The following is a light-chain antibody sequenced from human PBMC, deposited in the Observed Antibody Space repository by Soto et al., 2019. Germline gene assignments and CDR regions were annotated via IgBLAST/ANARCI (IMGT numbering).Light chain of an antibody. CDR2: SMN. Sequence: QCVVTQKPSLTVSRGGTVTLTCASSAGAVTSTYYPNWFQQKPGQAPRSLIYSMNNKHSWTPARFSGSLLGGKAALTLSGVQPEDEAEYYCLLYYGGAWVFGGGTKVTVL. CDR1: AGAVTSTYY. J-gene: IGLJ3*02. CDR3: LLYYGGAWV. V-gene: IGLV7-43*01.